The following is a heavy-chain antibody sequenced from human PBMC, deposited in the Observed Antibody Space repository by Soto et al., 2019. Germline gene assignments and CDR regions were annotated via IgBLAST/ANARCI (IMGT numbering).Heavy chain of an antibody. CDR3: ARRNYDRSGYQIEY. CDR1: GGSIISGGYY. D-gene: IGHD3-22*01. J-gene: IGHJ4*02. Sequence: QVQLQESGPGLVKPSQTLSLTCTVSGGSIISGGYYWSWVRQHPGKGLEWIGYIYYSGSTYYNPSRKSRVTXXVXTXTNQCSLKLSSVTAADTAVYYCARRNYDRSGYQIEYWGQGTLVTVSS. CDR2: IYYSGST. V-gene: IGHV4-31*03.